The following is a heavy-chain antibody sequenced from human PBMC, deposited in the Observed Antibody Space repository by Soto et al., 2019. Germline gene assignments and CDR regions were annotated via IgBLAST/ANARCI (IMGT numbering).Heavy chain of an antibody. CDR3: ARHETYRVREEIDIVVVPAAITWFDP. CDR1: GGSISSYY. J-gene: IGHJ5*02. Sequence: PSETLCLTCTVSGGSISSYYWSWIRQPPGKGLEWIGYIYYSGSTNYNPSLKSRVTISVDTSKNQFSLKLSSVTAADTAVYYCARHETYRVREEIDIVVVPAAITWFDPWGQGTLVTVSS. V-gene: IGHV4-59*08. D-gene: IGHD2-2*02. CDR2: IYYSGST.